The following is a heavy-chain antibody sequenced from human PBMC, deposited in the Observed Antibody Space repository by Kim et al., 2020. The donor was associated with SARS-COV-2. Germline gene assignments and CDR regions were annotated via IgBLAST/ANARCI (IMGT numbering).Heavy chain of an antibody. CDR3: ARGAFYSGMGV. J-gene: IGHJ6*02. CDR1: GFSMSDYW. Sequence: GGSLRLSCVASGFSMSDYWINWVRQAPGKGLVWVARVSGDGSTTHYADSVKGRFAIFRDDAKNTLYLAINSLGADDTARYYCARGAFYSGMGVWRQGTTVTVSS. V-gene: IGHV3-74*01. CDR2: VSGDGSTT.